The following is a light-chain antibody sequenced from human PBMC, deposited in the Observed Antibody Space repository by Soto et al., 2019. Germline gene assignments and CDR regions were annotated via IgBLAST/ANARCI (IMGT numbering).Light chain of an antibody. CDR2: AAS. J-gene: IGKJ4*01. CDR3: QQYKSYPLT. Sequence: EIVLTQSPATLSLSPGERATLSCGASRSVGNNLAWYQKKPGQTPGLLIYAASNRATGIPDRFSGSGSGTEFTLTISSLQPDDFATYYCQQYKSYPLTFGGGTKVDIK. CDR1: RSVGNN. V-gene: IGKV3-11*01.